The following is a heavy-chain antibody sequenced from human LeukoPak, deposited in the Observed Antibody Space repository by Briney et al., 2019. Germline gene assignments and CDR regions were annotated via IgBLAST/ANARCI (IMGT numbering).Heavy chain of an antibody. CDR3: ARVEQQLTLDY. Sequence: SETLSLTCTVSGGSISSYYWSWIRQPPGKGLEWIGYIYYSGSTNYNPSLKSRVTISVDTSKNQFSLKLSSVTAADTDVYYCARVEQQLTLDYWGQGTLVTVSS. CDR2: IYYSGST. V-gene: IGHV4-59*12. D-gene: IGHD6-13*01. J-gene: IGHJ4*02. CDR1: GGSISSYY.